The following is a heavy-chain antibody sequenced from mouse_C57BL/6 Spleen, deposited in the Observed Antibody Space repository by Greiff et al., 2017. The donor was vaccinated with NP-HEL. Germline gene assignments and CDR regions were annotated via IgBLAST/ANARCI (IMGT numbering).Heavy chain of an antibody. D-gene: IGHD1-1*01. J-gene: IGHJ4*01. CDR2: ISSGGSYT. Sequence: EVQVVESGGDLVKPGGSLKLSCAASGFTFSSYGMSWVRQTPDKRLEWVATISSGGSYTYYPDSVKGRFTISRDNAKNTLYLQMSSLKSEDTAMYYCARLEGLRDFYYAMDYWGQGTSVTVSS. V-gene: IGHV5-6*01. CDR1: GFTFSSYG. CDR3: ARLEGLRDFYYAMDY.